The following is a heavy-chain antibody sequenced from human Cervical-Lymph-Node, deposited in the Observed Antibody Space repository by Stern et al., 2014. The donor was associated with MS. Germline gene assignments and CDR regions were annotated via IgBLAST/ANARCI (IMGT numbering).Heavy chain of an antibody. CDR1: GFVFPRYA. V-gene: IGHV3-30*04. CDR2: ISYDGRDK. CDR3: AKGGSGSYLD. Sequence: VQLEESGGGVVQPGGSLRLSCAASGFVFPRYALHWVRQAPGKGLEWVSLISYDGRDKCYTDCVKGRFTVSRDNSNNTVDLEMNSLRLEDTAVYYCAKGGSGSYLDWGQGSLVTVSS. J-gene: IGHJ4*02. D-gene: IGHD1-26*01.